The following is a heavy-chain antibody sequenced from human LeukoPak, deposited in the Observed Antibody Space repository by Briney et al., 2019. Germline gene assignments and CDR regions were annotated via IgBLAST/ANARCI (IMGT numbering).Heavy chain of an antibody. CDR3: ARSYNYGDVFNY. Sequence: AGGSLRLSCAASAFTFSSYWMHWVRHAPGKGLMWVSRINSDGSGTSYADSVKGRFTISRDNAKNTLYPQMNSLRAEDTAVYHCARSYNYGDVFNYWGQGTLVTVSS. CDR2: INSDGSGT. CDR1: AFTFSSYW. D-gene: IGHD4-17*01. J-gene: IGHJ4*02. V-gene: IGHV3-74*01.